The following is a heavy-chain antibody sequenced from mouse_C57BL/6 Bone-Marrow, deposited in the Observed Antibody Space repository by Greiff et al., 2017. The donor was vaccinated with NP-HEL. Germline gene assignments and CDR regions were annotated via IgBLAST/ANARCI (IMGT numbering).Heavy chain of an antibody. Sequence: EVQLQQSGAELVRPGASVKLSCTASGFNIKDDYMHWVKQRPEQGLEWIGWIDPENGDTEYASKFQGKATITADTSSNTAYLQLSSLTSEDTAVYYCTTVTTVVPYCDYWGQGTTLTVSS. CDR1: GFNIKDDY. V-gene: IGHV14-4*01. J-gene: IGHJ2*01. D-gene: IGHD1-1*01. CDR2: IDPENGDT. CDR3: TTVTTVVPYCDY.